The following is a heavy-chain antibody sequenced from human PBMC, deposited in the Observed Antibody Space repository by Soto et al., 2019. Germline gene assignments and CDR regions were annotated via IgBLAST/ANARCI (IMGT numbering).Heavy chain of an antibody. V-gene: IGHV3-30*03. D-gene: IGHD2-15*01. CDR3: AAGYCSGGSCYDFDY. CDR2: ISYDGSNK. Sequence: GGSLRLSCAASGFTFSSYGMHWVRQAPGKGLEWVAVISYDGSNKYYADSVKGRFTISRDNSKNTLYLQMNSLRAEDTAVYYCAAGYCSGGSCYDFDYWGQGTLVTVSS. CDR1: GFTFSSYG. J-gene: IGHJ4*02.